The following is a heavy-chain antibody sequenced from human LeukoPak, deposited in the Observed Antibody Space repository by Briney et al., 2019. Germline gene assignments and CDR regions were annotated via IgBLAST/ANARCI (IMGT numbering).Heavy chain of an antibody. Sequence: ASVKVSCKASGYTFTSYDINWVRQAPGQGLEGMGWMNPNSGNTGYAQKFQGRVTMTRNTSISTAYMELSSLRSEDTAVYYCAQGSSRYCRGVSGYSDYWGQGPLVTVSS. V-gene: IGHV1-8*01. CDR2: MNPNSGNT. CDR3: AQGSSRYCRGVSGYSDY. J-gene: IGHJ4*02. CDR1: GYTFTSYD. D-gene: IGHD2-15*01.